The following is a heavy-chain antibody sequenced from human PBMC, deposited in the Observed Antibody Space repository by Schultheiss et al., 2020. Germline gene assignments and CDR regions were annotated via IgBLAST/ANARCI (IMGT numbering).Heavy chain of an antibody. V-gene: IGHV3-23*01. CDR3: AKDDYGDYAERDWFDP. CDR1: GFTFSSYA. CDR2: ISGSGGST. Sequence: GGSLRLSCAASGFTFSSYAMSWVRQAPGKGLEWVSAISGSGGSTYYADSVKGRFTISRDNSKNTLYLQMNSLRAEDTAVYYCAKDDYGDYAERDWFDPWGQGTLVTVSS. D-gene: IGHD4-17*01. J-gene: IGHJ5*02.